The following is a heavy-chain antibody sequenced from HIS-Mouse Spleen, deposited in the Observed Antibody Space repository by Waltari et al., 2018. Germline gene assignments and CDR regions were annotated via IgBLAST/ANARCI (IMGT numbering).Heavy chain of an antibody. V-gene: IGHV4-34*01. D-gene: IGHD1-26*01. CDR3: ARGALRGSYYWGEYFQH. Sequence: QVQLQQWGAGLLKPSETLSLTCAVYGGSFSGYYWSWIRQPPGKGLEWIGEIKHRGSTTSNPSLKGRVTISVDTSKNQFSLKLSSVTAADTAVYYCARGALRGSYYWGEYFQHWGQGTLVSVSS. CDR2: IKHRGST. J-gene: IGHJ1*01. CDR1: GGSFSGYY.